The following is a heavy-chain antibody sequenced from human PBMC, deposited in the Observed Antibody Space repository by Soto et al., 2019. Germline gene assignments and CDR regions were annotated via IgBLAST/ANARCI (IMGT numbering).Heavy chain of an antibody. CDR1: GFTFSSYS. D-gene: IGHD1-26*01. V-gene: IGHV3-21*01. CDR2: ISYSSSYI. Sequence: GGSLRLCCAASGFTFSSYSMNWVRQAPGKGLEWVSSISYSSSYIYYADSVKGRFTISRDNAKNSLYLQMNSLRAEDTAVYYCARDLGRLLAATPGYWGQGTLVTVSS. J-gene: IGHJ4*02. CDR3: ARDLGRLLAATPGY.